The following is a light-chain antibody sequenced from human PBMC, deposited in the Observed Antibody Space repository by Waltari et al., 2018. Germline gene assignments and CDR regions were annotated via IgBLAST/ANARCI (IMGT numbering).Light chain of an antibody. CDR1: QHVGTY. Sequence: DIQFTQSPSSLYESVGNRVTVHCRASQHVGTYLNWYQQQPGKAPKLLIYAASSLNTGVPSRFSVSGSGTEFSLTISSLQPEDFATYYCQQGYNSPPTFGQGTKLESK. CDR3: QQGYNSPPT. CDR2: AAS. V-gene: IGKV1-39*01. J-gene: IGKJ2*01.